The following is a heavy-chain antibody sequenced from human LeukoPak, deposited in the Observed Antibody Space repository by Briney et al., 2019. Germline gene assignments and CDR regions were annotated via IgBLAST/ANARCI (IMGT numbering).Heavy chain of an antibody. CDR3: ARDRLEGGETFDS. J-gene: IGHJ4*02. CDR1: GFSFRSYS. CDR2: ITGSSSYI. Sequence: GGSLRLFCAASGFSFRSYSMDWVRQAPGKGLEWVSSITGSSSYISYADSVKGRFTISRDNAENSLFLQMNSLRPEDTAVYFCARDRLEGGETFDSWGQGTLATVSS. D-gene: IGHD1-1*01. V-gene: IGHV3-21*01.